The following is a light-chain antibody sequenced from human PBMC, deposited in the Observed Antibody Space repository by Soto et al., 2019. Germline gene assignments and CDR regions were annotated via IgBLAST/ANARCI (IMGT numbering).Light chain of an antibody. J-gene: IGKJ4*01. CDR2: DVS. CDR3: QQYDNLLLT. Sequence: DIQMTQSPSSLSASLGDSVTITCHASHDISNYLNWYQHKPGKAPKLLIYDVSNLEAGVPSRFSGSGSGTDFVFTISNLQPEDIATYYCQQYDNLLLTFGGGTKVEIK. V-gene: IGKV1-33*01. CDR1: HDISNY.